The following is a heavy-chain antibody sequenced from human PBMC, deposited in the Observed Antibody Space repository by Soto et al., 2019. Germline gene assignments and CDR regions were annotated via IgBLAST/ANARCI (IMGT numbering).Heavy chain of an antibody. CDR2: ISGSGGST. CDR1: GFTFSSYA. J-gene: IGHJ4*02. D-gene: IGHD3-22*01. CDR3: AKDQNYYDSSGTCY. V-gene: IGHV3-23*01. Sequence: GGSLRLSCAASGFTFSSYAMSWVRQAPGKGLEWVSAISGSGGSTYYADSVKGRFTISRDNSKNTLYLQMNSLRAEDTAVYNCAKDQNYYDSSGTCYWGRGTLVTVSS.